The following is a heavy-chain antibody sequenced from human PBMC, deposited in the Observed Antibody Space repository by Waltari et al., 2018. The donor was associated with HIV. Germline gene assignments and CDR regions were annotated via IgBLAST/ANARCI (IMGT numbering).Heavy chain of an antibody. CDR1: GGSICSGGYS. J-gene: IGHJ4*02. CDR2: IYYSGST. D-gene: IGHD3-22*01. V-gene: IGHV4-31*03. Sequence: QVQLQESGPGLVKPSQTLSLTCTVSGGSICSGGYSWSWLRPHPGKGLEWIGYIYYSGSTYYNPSLKSRVTISVDTSKNQFSLKLSSVTAADTAVYYCARVIRPAVYDSSGFDYWGQGTLVTVSS. CDR3: ARVIRPAVYDSSGFDY.